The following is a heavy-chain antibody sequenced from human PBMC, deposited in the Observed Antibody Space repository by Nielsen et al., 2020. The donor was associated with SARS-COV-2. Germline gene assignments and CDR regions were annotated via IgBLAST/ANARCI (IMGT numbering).Heavy chain of an antibody. D-gene: IGHD1-7*01. J-gene: IGHJ6*02. V-gene: IGHV3-23*03. CDR2: IYSGGSST. CDR3: AKDHITGTTNYYYYYGMDV. CDR1: GFTFSSYA. Sequence: GGSLRLSCAASGFTFSSYAMSWVRQAPGKGLEWVSVIYSGGSSTYYADSVKGRFTISRDNSKNTLYLQMNSLRAEDTAVYYCAKDHITGTTNYYYYYGMDVWGQGTTVTVSS.